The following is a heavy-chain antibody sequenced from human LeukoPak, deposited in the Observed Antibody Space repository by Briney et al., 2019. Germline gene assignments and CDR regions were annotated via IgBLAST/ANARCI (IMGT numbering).Heavy chain of an antibody. D-gene: IGHD5-18*01. V-gene: IGHV3-33*01. CDR2: IWYDGSNK. Sequence: GGSLRLSCAASGFTFSSYGMHWVRQAPGKGLEWVALIWYDGSNKYYADSVKGRFTVSRDNSKNTLYLQMNSLRAEDTAVYYCARVKNTAMVETFDYWGQGTLVTVSS. J-gene: IGHJ4*02. CDR1: GFTFSSYG. CDR3: ARVKNTAMVETFDY.